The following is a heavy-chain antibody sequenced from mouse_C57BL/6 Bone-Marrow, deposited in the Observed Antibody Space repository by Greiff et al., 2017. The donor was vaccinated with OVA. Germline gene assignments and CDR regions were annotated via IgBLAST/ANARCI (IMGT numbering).Heavy chain of an antibody. CDR3: AREGDGYDEGSPFDD. J-gene: IGHJ2*01. CDR2: IYPRSGNT. CDR1: GYTFTSYG. Sequence: VQLQQSGAELARPGASVTLSCTASGYTFTSYGISWVQQSTGQGLEWIGEIYPRSGNTYYTEKFKGKATMTADKSTSTAYMELRSLTSEDSAVYFCAREGDGYDEGSPFDDWGQGTTLTVSS. D-gene: IGHD2-2*01. V-gene: IGHV1-81*01.